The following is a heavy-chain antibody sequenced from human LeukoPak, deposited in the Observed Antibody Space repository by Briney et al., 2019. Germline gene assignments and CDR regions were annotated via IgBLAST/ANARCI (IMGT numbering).Heavy chain of an antibody. V-gene: IGHV1-46*01. D-gene: IGHD3/OR15-3a*01. CDR3: ARDGLVIYAFDI. J-gene: IGHJ3*02. CDR1: GYTFTSYY. CDR2: INPSGGST. Sequence: GASVKVSCKASGYTFTSYYIHWVRQAPGQGLEWMGIINPSGGSTSYAQKFQGRVTMTRDMSTSTVYMELSSLRSEDTAVYYCARDGLVIYAFDIWGQGTMVTVSS.